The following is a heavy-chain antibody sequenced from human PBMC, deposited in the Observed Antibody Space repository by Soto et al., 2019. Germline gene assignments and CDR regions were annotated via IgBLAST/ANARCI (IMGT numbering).Heavy chain of an antibody. Sequence: QVQLVESGGGVVQPGRSLRLSCAASGFTFSSYAMHWVRQAPGKGLEWVAVISSDGSKKYYADSGKGRFTIFRDNSKNTLYLQMNSLRPEDTAVYYCASPTIRDHSAFDIWGQGTMATVSS. CDR3: ASPTIRDHSAFDI. J-gene: IGHJ3*02. CDR2: ISSDGSKK. D-gene: IGHD5-18*01. V-gene: IGHV3-30-3*01. CDR1: GFTFSSYA.